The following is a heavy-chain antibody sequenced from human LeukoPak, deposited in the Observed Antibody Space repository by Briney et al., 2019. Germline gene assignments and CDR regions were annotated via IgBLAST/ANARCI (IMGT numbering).Heavy chain of an antibody. V-gene: IGHV3-30*18. CDR2: ISYDGSKK. CDR3: AKDYNWGSEPLWFFDL. D-gene: IGHD7-27*01. J-gene: IGHJ2*01. CDR1: GFTFSSYG. Sequence: GGSLRLSCAASGFTFSSYGMHWVRQAPGKGLEWVAVISYDGSKKYYADSVQGRFTTSRDNSKNTLFLQMNSLRAEDTAVYYCAKDYNWGSEPLWFFDLWGRGTLVTVSS.